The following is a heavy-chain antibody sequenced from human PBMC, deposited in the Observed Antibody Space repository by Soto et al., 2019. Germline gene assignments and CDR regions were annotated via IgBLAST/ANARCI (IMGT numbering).Heavy chain of an antibody. V-gene: IGHV2-5*02. CDR3: ATRYWSGGSCYFGHNWFDH. Sequence: QITLKESGPTLVKPTQTLTLTCTFSGFSLSTSGVGVGWIRQPPGKALEWLALIYWDDDKRYSPSLKSRLTIPKDAFKNQVVLTITNMDPVDTGTNYCATRYWSGGSCYFGHNWFDHGGQGTLVTVSS. CDR2: IYWDDDK. CDR1: GFSLSTSGVG. D-gene: IGHD2-15*01. J-gene: IGHJ5*02.